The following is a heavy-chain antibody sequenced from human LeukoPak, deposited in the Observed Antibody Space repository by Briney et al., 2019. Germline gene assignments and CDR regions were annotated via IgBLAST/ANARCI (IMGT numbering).Heavy chain of an antibody. CDR3: AKQLRVYYYMDV. V-gene: IGHV3-23*01. J-gene: IGHJ6*03. CDR1: GFTFSTYA. D-gene: IGHD4-23*01. Sequence: GGSLRLSCAASGFTFSTYAMGWVRQPPGKGLEWVSAFSGSGGSTYYADSVKGRFTISRDNSKNTLYLQMNSLRAEDTAVYYCAKQLRVYYYMDVWGKGTTVTVSS. CDR2: FSGSGGST.